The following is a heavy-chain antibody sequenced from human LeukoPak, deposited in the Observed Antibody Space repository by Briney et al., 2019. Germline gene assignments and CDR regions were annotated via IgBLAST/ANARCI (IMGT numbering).Heavy chain of an antibody. CDR2: ISSSSSYR. CDR3: ARASAVAGTRHY. CDR1: GFXFSSYS. V-gene: IGHV3-21*01. D-gene: IGHD6-19*01. J-gene: IGHJ4*02. Sequence: PGGALRLSCAASGFXFSSYSMNWVRQAPGKGLEWVSAISSSSSYRYYADSAKGRFTISRDNAKNSLYLQMNSLRAEDTAVYYCARASAVAGTRHYWGQGTLVTVSS.